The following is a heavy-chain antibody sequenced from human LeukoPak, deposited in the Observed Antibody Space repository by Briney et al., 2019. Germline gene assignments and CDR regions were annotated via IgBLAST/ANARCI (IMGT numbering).Heavy chain of an antibody. CDR2: ISSSGSTI. J-gene: IGHJ4*02. CDR1: GFTFSSYE. Sequence: GGSLRLSCAASGFTFSSYEMNWVRQAPGKGLEWVSYISSSGSTIYYADSVKGRFTTSRDNAKNSLYLQMNSLRAEDTAVYYCARGYVDIVATIPKDYFDYWGQGTLVTVSS. CDR3: ARGYVDIVATIPKDYFDY. V-gene: IGHV3-48*03. D-gene: IGHD5-12*01.